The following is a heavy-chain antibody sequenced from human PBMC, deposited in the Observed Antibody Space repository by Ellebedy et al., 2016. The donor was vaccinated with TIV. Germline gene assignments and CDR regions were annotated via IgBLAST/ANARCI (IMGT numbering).Heavy chain of an antibody. V-gene: IGHV3-66*01. CDR2: TYSGGRT. D-gene: IGHD1-1*01. J-gene: IGHJ6*02. CDR1: GFIVTNNY. Sequence: GESLKISCAASGFIVTNNYMTWVRQAPGKGLEWVSLTYSGGRTYYTDSVKGRFTIDRDSSKNTGYLQMYSLRVENTAVYYCAADYTWNGGYYGMDVWGQGTTVTVSS. CDR3: AADYTWNGGYYGMDV.